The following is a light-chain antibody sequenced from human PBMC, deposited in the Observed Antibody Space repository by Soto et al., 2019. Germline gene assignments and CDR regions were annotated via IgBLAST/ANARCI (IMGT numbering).Light chain of an antibody. Sequence: DIQMTQSPSTLSASVGDRVTITCRASQSISSWLAWYQQKPGKAPKLLIYKASSLESGVPSGFSGSGSGTEFTLTISSLQPDDFATYYCQQYNSSSPETFGQGTKVDIK. CDR2: KAS. J-gene: IGKJ1*01. CDR3: QQYNSSSPET. V-gene: IGKV1-5*03. CDR1: QSISSW.